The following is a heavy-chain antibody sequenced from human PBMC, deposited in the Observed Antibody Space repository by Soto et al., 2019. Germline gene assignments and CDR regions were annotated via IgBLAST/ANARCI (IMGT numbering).Heavy chain of an antibody. CDR3: ASSAAAIIRRSCYYFDY. CDR2: IYYSGST. V-gene: IGHV4-31*03. J-gene: IGHJ4*02. D-gene: IGHD2-2*01. Sequence: QVQLQESGPGLVKPSQTLSLTCTVSGGSISSGGYYWSWIRQHPGKGLEWIVYIYYSGSTYYNPSLKSRVTISVDTSKNQFSLKLSSVTAADTAVYYCASSAAAIIRRSCYYFDYWGQGTLVTVSS. CDR1: GGSISSGGYY.